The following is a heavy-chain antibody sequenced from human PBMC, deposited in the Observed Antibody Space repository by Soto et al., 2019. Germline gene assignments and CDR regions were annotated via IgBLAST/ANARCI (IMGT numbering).Heavy chain of an antibody. CDR3: ARLVVVPAAQRLDY. Sequence: SETLSLTCTVSGGSISSGGYYWSWISQHPGKGLEWIGYIYYSGSTYYNPSLKSRVTISVDTSKNQFSLKLSSVTAADTAVYYCARLVVVPAAQRLDYWGQGTLVTVSS. CDR2: IYYSGST. D-gene: IGHD2-2*01. J-gene: IGHJ4*02. V-gene: IGHV4-31*03. CDR1: GGSISSGGYY.